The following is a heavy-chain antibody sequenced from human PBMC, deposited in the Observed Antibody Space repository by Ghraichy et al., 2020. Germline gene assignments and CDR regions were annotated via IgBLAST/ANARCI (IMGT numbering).Heavy chain of an antibody. V-gene: IGHV4-59*01. CDR2: IYYSGST. CDR1: GVSISSSY. Sequence: SETLSLTCTVSGVSISSSYWSWIWQPPGKGLEWIGYIYYSGSTNYNPSLKSRVTISVDTSKNQFSLTLSSVTAADTAGYYCARDRRASSGWYGYFQHWGQGTLVTGSS. J-gene: IGHJ1*01. CDR3: ARDRRASSGWYGYFQH. D-gene: IGHD6-19*01.